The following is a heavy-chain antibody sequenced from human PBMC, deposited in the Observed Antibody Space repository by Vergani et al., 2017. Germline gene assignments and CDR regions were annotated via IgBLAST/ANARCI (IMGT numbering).Heavy chain of an antibody. CDR1: GGTFSSYT. D-gene: IGHD2-2*01. J-gene: IGHJ6*02. CDR3: ARQGYCSRTSCYGYYYYYGMDV. V-gene: IGHV1-69*02. Sequence: QVQLVQSGAEVKKPGSSVKVSCKASGGTFSSYTISWVRQAPGQGLEWMGRIIPILGIANYAQKFQGRVTITADKSTSTAYMELSSLRSEDTAVYYCARQGYCSRTSCYGYYYYYGMDVWGQXP. CDR2: IIPILGIA.